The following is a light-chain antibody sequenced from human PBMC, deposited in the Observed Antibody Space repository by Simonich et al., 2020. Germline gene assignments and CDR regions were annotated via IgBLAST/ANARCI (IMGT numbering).Light chain of an antibody. CDR3: SSYTSSSTLV. J-gene: IGLJ3*02. CDR1: TSDVGGYNY. V-gene: IGLV2-14*01. Sequence: QSALTQPASVSGSPGQSITISCTGTTSDVGGYNYVSWYQQHPGKAPKLMIYDVSKRPSGCSNLFSGSKSGNTASLTISGLQAEDEADYYCSSYTSSSTLVFGGGTKLTVL. CDR2: DVS.